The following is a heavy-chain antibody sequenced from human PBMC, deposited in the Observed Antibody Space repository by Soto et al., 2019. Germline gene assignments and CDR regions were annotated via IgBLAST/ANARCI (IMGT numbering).Heavy chain of an antibody. CDR3: ARGGLGSFLLDY. D-gene: IGHD3-10*01. J-gene: IGHJ4*02. Sequence: EVQLVESGGGSVQPGGSLRLSCAASGFTFSSYWVHWVRQVPGKGLVWLSRINIDGTRTNYADSVNGRFAIFRDNVKNTVYLQMNSLRVEDSAAYYCARGGLGSFLLDYWGQGTLVSVS. CDR1: GFTFSSYW. CDR2: INIDGTRT. V-gene: IGHV3-74*01.